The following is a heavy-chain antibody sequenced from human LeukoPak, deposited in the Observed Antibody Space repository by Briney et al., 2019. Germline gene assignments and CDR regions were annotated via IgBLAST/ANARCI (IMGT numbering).Heavy chain of an antibody. J-gene: IGHJ5*02. CDR3: TTDGAGFDT. CDR2: INIGGTNT. V-gene: IGHV3-11*01. Sequence: GGSLRLSCAASGFTFNDYYMSWIRQAPGKGLEWLSYINIGGTNTHYADSVKGRFTISRDNAKKSLYLEMNNLRAEDTAVYYCTTDGAGFDTWGQGGLVTVSS. CDR1: GFTFNDYY.